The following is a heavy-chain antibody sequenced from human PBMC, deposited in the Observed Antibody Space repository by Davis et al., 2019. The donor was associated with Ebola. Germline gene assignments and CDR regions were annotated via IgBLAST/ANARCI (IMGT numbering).Heavy chain of an antibody. V-gene: IGHV3-21*04. CDR2: ISSSSNYI. J-gene: IGHJ4*02. D-gene: IGHD3-3*01. CDR3: AVTIFGVATPDY. Sequence: GESLKISCAASGFTFSSNSMNWVRQAPGKGLEWVSFISSSSNYIYYADSVKGRFTVSRDNAKNSLYLQMNSLRAEDTAVYYCAVTIFGVATPDYWGQGTLVTVSS. CDR1: GFTFSSNS.